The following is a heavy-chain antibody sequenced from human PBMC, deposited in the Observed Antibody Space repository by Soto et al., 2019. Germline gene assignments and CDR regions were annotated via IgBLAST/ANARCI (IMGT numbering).Heavy chain of an antibody. CDR1: GFTFSSYA. CDR3: AHSSSWYVPTYDY. J-gene: IGHJ4*02. CDR2: ISGSGGST. V-gene: IGHV3-23*01. Sequence: EVQLLESGGGLVQPGGSLRLSCAASGFTFSSYAMSWVRQAPGKGLEWVSAISGSGGSTYYEASVKGRFTISRDNSKNTLYLQRNSLRAEDTAVYYCAHSSSWYVPTYDYWGQGTLVTVSS. D-gene: IGHD6-13*01.